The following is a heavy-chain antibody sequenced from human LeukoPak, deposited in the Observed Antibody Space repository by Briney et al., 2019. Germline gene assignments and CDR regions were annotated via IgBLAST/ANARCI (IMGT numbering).Heavy chain of an antibody. CDR1: GYTFTAYY. CDR2: IIPIFGPA. CDR3: ARGALYSVSYKSYFDY. V-gene: IGHV1-69*13. Sequence: SVKVSCKATGYTFTAYYMQWVRQAPGHGLEWMGGIIPIFGPANYAQKFQGRVTIVADESTSTAYMELSSLRSEDTAVYYCARGALYSVSYKSYFDYWGQGTLVSVSS. J-gene: IGHJ4*02. D-gene: IGHD1-26*01.